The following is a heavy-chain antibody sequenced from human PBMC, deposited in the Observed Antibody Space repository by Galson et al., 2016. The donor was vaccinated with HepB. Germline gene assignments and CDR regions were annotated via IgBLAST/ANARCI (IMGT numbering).Heavy chain of an antibody. CDR1: GFSLSTSGVS. V-gene: IGHV2-70*01. CDR3: ARTAWFVTFYFDS. D-gene: IGHD3-10*01. J-gene: IGHJ4*02. Sequence: PALVKPTQTLTLTCTFSGFSLSTSGVSVSWIRQPPGKALQWLALIDWNDVKYYNSSLRTRPTISKDTSKNQVVLTVTNVDPVDTATYYCARTAWFVTFYFDSWGQGTLVTVSS. CDR2: IDWNDVK.